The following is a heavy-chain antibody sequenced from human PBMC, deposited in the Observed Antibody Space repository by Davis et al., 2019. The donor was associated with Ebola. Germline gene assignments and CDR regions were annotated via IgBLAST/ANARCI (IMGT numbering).Heavy chain of an antibody. Sequence: HTGGSLRLSCKGSGYTFSSFWMNWVRQAPGKGLEWVSRINSDGTSSNYTDVVRGRFTVSRDNAKNSMYLQMNSLREEDTALYYCAKASTSSPSGYFGVDVWGQGTTVTVSS. J-gene: IGHJ6*02. V-gene: IGHV3-74*01. CDR3: AKASTSSPSGYFGVDV. CDR2: INSDGTSS. D-gene: IGHD6-6*01. CDR1: GYTFSSFW.